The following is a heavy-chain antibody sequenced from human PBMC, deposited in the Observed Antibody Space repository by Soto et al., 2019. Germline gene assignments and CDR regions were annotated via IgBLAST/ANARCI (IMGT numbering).Heavy chain of an antibody. V-gene: IGHV4-59*01. D-gene: IGHD6-13*01. Sequence: SETLSLTCTVSGGSISSYYWSWIRQPPGKGLEWIGYIYYSGSTNYNPSLKSRVTISVDTSKNQFSLKLSSVTAADTVVYYCARVRHSSSWGSFDIWGQGTMVTVSS. CDR1: GGSISSYY. CDR3: ARVRHSSSWGSFDI. J-gene: IGHJ3*02. CDR2: IYYSGST.